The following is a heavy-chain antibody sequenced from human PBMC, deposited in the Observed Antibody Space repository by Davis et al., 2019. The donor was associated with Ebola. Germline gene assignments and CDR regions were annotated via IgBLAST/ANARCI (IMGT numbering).Heavy chain of an antibody. Sequence: PGGSLRFSCAASGFTFSDYYMSWIRQAPGKGLEWVSYISSSGSTIYYADSVKGRFTISRDNAKNSLYLQMNSLRAEDTAVYYCARDLSALYDFWSGYWNYYYGMDVWGQGTTVTVSS. V-gene: IGHV3-11*04. J-gene: IGHJ6*02. CDR1: GFTFSDYY. D-gene: IGHD3-3*01. CDR2: ISSSGSTI. CDR3: ARDLSALYDFWSGYWNYYYGMDV.